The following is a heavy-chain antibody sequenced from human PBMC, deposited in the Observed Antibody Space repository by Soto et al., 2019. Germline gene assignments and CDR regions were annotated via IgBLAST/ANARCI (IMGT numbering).Heavy chain of an antibody. CDR3: ARMTTVTTGPYWYFDL. J-gene: IGHJ2*01. Sequence: QVQLQESGPGLVKPSQTLSLTCTVSGGSISSGDYYWSWIRQPPGKGLEWIGYIYYSGSTYYNPSLKSRVTISVDTSKNQFSLKLSSVTAADTAVYYCARMTTVTTGPYWYFDLWGRGTLVTVSS. CDR1: GGSISSGDYY. D-gene: IGHD4-17*01. V-gene: IGHV4-30-4*01. CDR2: IYYSGST.